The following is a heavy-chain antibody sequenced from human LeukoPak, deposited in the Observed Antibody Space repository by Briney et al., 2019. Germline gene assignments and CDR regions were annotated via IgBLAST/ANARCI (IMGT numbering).Heavy chain of an antibody. CDR1: GYTFTSYA. D-gene: IGHD4-17*01. J-gene: IGHJ4*02. CDR3: ARDAPEEDYGDYLLVY. V-gene: IGHV1-3*01. Sequence: ASVKVSCKASGYTFTSYAMHWVRQAPGQRLEWMGWINAGSGNTKYSQKFQGRVTITRDTSASTAYMELSSLRSEDTAVYYCARDAPEEDYGDYLLVYWGQGTLVTVSS. CDR2: INAGSGNT.